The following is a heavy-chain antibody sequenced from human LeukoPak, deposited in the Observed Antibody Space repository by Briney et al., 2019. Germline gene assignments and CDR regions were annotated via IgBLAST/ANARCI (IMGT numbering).Heavy chain of an antibody. CDR3: ARVGPLEYCYDSSGYYKGAFDI. CDR1: GFTFSSYS. J-gene: IGHJ3*02. V-gene: IGHV3-21*01. CDR2: ISSSSSYI. Sequence: GGSLSLSCAASGFTFSSYSMNWVRQAPGKGLEWVSSISSSSSYIYYADSVKGRFTISRDNAKNSLYLQMNSLRAEDTAVYYCARVGPLEYCYDSSGYYKGAFDIWGQGTMVTVSS. D-gene: IGHD3-22*01.